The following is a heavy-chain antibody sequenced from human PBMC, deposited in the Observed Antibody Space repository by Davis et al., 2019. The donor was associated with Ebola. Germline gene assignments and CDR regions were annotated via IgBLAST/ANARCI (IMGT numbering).Heavy chain of an antibody. CDR3: ARDGGSGIDY. J-gene: IGHJ4*02. Sequence: GGSLRLSCAASAFTFSTYSMSWVRQAPGKGLEWVSSISSDSDYIYYADSAKGRFTISRDNAKNSLYLQMNSLRAEDTAVYYCARDGGSGIDYWGQGALVTVSS. CDR1: AFTFSTYS. D-gene: IGHD3-16*01. CDR2: ISSDSDYI. V-gene: IGHV3-21*01.